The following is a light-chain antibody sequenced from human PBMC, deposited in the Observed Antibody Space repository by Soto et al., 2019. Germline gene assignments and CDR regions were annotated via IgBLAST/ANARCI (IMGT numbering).Light chain of an antibody. CDR3: IFFAGNNIVV. J-gene: IGLJ2*01. Sequence: QSALTQPPSASGSPGQSVTISCTGTSSDVGGYNYVSWYQHYPGKAPKLVIYEVTKRPSGVPDRFSGSKSGNTASLTVSGLRAADGADFFCIFFAGNNIVVLGGGTKVTVL. CDR2: EVT. CDR1: SSDVGGYNY. V-gene: IGLV2-8*01.